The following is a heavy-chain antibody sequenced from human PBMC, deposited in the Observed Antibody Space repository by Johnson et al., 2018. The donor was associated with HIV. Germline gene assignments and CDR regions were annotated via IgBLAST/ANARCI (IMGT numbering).Heavy chain of an antibody. CDR1: GFTVNSNY. V-gene: IGHV3-53*01. Sequence: QLVESGGGLIQPGGSLRLSCAASGFTVNSNYMSWVRQAPGKGLEWVSVIYSGGSTYYADSVKGRVTISRDNSKNTLYLQMNSLRAEDTAVYYCARADSSSSPWMGLDIWGQGTMVTVSS. D-gene: IGHD6-13*01. J-gene: IGHJ3*02. CDR2: IYSGGST. CDR3: ARADSSSSPWMGLDI.